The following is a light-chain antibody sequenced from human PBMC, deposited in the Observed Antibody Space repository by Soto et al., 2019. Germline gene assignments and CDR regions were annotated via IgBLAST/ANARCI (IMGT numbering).Light chain of an antibody. J-gene: IGKJ4*01. CDR1: QGIRND. CDR2: AAS. CDR3: LQAYNYPLT. V-gene: IGKV1-6*01. Sequence: AIQMTQSPSSLSASVGDRVTITCRASQGIRNDLGWYQQKPGKAPKLLIYAASSLQSGVPSTFSGSGSGTDFTLTISSPQPEDFATYYCLQAYNYPLTFGGGTKVEIK.